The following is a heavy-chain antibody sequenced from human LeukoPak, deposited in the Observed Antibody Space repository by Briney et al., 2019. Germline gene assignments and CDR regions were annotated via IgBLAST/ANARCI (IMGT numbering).Heavy chain of an antibody. CDR3: ARAVEMTTLTSHFVY. J-gene: IGHJ4*02. D-gene: IGHD5-24*01. Sequence: GTSLRLSCAASGFTFSNYDMHWVRQAPGKGLEGVADIRCDGSNRYFADSVRGRFTISRDNSRNTVYLQMDSLRVEDTAVYYCARAVEMTTLTSHFVYWGQGTLVTVSS. CDR2: IRCDGSNR. V-gene: IGHV3-33*01. CDR1: GFTFSNYD.